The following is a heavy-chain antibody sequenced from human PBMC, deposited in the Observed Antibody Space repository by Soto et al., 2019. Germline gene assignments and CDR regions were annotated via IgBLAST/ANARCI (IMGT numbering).Heavy chain of an antibody. J-gene: IGHJ6*02. Sequence: QPGGSLRLSCAASGFTFSSYAMHWVRQAPGKGLEWVAVISYDGSNKYYADSVKGRFTISRDNSKNTLYLQMNSLRAEDTAVYYCAREGGYSYGFGYYYYGMDVWGQGTTVTVSS. D-gene: IGHD5-18*01. CDR2: ISYDGSNK. CDR3: AREGGYSYGFGYYYYGMDV. CDR1: GFTFSSYA. V-gene: IGHV3-30-3*01.